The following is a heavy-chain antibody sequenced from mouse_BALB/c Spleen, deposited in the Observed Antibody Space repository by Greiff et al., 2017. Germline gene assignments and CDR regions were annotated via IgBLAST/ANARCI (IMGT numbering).Heavy chain of an antibody. CDR3: ARSSSYYGSSPFDY. J-gene: IGHJ2*01. Sequence: EVHLVESGGGLVQPGGSRKLSCAASGFTFSSFGMHWVRQAPEKGLEWVAYISSGSSTIYYADTVKGRFTISRDNPKNTLFLQMTSLRSEDTAMYYCARSSSYYGSSPFDYWGQGTTLTVSA. CDR2: ISSGSSTI. V-gene: IGHV5-17*02. D-gene: IGHD1-1*01. CDR1: GFTFSSFG.